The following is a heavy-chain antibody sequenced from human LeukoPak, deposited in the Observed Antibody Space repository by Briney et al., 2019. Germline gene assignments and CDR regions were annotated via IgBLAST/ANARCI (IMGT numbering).Heavy chain of an antibody. V-gene: IGHV1-69*13. CDR1: GGTFSSYA. D-gene: IGHD1-26*01. Sequence: GASVKVSCKASGGTFSSYAISWVRQAPGQGLEWMGGIIPIFGTANYAQKFQGRVTITAGESTSTAYMELSSLRSEDTAVYYCGASGSYDGAFDIWGQGTMVTVSS. CDR2: IIPIFGTA. J-gene: IGHJ3*02. CDR3: GASGSYDGAFDI.